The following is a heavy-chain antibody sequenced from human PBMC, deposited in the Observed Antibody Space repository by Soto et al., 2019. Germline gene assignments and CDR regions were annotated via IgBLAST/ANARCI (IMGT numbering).Heavy chain of an antibody. CDR3: ARDLSQYNWNYGPLYYYYGMDV. V-gene: IGHV1-46*01. CDR2: INPSGGST. D-gene: IGHD1-7*01. CDR1: GYTFTSYY. Sequence: QVQLVQSGAEVKKPGASVKVSCKASGYTFTSYYMHWVRQAPGQGLEWMGIINPSGGSTSYAQKFQGRVNMTRDTSTSTVYMELSSLRSEDTAVYYCARDLSQYNWNYGPLYYYYGMDVWGQGTTVTVSS. J-gene: IGHJ6*02.